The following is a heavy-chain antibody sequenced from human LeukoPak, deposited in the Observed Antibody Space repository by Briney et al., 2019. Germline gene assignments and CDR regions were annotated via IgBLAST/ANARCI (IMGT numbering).Heavy chain of an antibody. V-gene: IGHV4-30-4*01. CDR3: ARAEYSGYDYWFDP. Sequence: PSETLSLTCTVSGGSISSGDYYRSWLRQPPGKGLEWIGYIYYSGSTYYNPSLKSRVTISVDTSKNQFSLKLSSVTAADTAVYYCARAEYSGYDYWFDPWGQGTLVTVSS. J-gene: IGHJ5*02. CDR2: IYYSGST. CDR1: GGSISSGDYY. D-gene: IGHD5-12*01.